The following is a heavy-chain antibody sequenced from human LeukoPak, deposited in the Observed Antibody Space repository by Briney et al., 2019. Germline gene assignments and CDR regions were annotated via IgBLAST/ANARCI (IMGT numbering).Heavy chain of an antibody. V-gene: IGHV4-59*01. J-gene: IGHJ3*01. CDR1: GRSISSYF. CDR3: AREVGRLSDAFDF. D-gene: IGHD2-15*01. CDR2: IYYTGST. Sequence: SETLSLTCTLSGRSISSYFWSCIRQPPGKGLEWIGYIYYTGSTNYNPSLKSRVTISVDTSKNQFSLRLSSVTAADTAVYYGAREVGRLSDAFDFLGQGTMVTVSS.